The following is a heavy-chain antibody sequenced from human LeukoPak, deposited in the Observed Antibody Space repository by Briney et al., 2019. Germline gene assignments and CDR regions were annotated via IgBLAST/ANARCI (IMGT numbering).Heavy chain of an antibody. J-gene: IGHJ4*02. CDR1: GYTFTSYY. CDR2: INPSGDST. D-gene: IGHD2-8*01. CDR3: ARDSQDFVLMLYAEATTWTLDY. V-gene: IGHV1-46*01. Sequence: ASVKVSCTASGYTFTSYYMHWVRQAPGQGLEWMGIINPSGDSTRYAQKFQGRVTMTRDMSTSTVYMELSSLRSEDTAVYYCARDSQDFVLMLYAEATTWTLDYWGQGTLVAVSS.